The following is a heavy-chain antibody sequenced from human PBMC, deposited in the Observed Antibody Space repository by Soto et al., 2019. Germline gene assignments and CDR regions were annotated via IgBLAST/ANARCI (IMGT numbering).Heavy chain of an antibody. V-gene: IGHV4-39*01. CDR1: GGSISSSSYY. D-gene: IGHD3-3*01. Sequence: SETLSLTCTVSGGSISSSSYYWGWIRQPPGKGLEWIGSIYYSGSTYYNPSLKSRVTISVDTSKNQFSLKLSSVTAADTAVYYCARSSRLRFLEGFPDYYYYYMDVWGKGTRVTVPS. CDR3: ARSSRLRFLEGFPDYYYYYMDV. CDR2: IYYSGST. J-gene: IGHJ6*03.